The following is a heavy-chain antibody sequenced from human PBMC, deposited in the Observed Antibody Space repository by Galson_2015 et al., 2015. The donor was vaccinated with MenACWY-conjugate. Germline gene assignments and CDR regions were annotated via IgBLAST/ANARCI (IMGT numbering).Heavy chain of an antibody. J-gene: IGHJ4*02. CDR2: FDPDDGET. CDR3: ATDRDYGDYLPSY. Sequence: SVKVSCKVSGYTLTELSIHWVRQAPGKGLEWMGGFDPDDGETIYAQKFQGRVTMTEDISTDTAHMELSSLRSEDTAVYYCATDRDYGDYLPSYWGQGTLDTVSS. V-gene: IGHV1-24*01. CDR1: GYTLTELS. D-gene: IGHD4-17*01.